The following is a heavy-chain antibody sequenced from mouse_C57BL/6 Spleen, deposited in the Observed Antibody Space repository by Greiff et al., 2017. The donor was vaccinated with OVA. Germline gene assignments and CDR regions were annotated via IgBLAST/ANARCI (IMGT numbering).Heavy chain of an antibody. D-gene: IGHD1-3*01. J-gene: IGHJ4*01. V-gene: IGHV1-64*01. Sequence: QVQLQQSGAELVKPGASVKLSCKASGYTFPSYWMHWVKQRLGQGLEWIGMIHPNSGSTNYNEKFKSKATLTVDKSSSTAYMQLSSLTAEDSAVYYCAKTRTKDYAMDYWGQGTSVTVSS. CDR2: IHPNSGST. CDR1: GYTFPSYW. CDR3: AKTRTKDYAMDY.